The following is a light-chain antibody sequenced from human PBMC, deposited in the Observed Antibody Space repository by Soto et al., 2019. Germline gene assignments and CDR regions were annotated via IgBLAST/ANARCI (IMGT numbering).Light chain of an antibody. CDR2: AAS. CDR3: QQYNSYPVS. CDR1: QDISNH. Sequence: DLQMTQSPSSLSASVGDRVTITCRASQDISNHLAWFQQKPGKAPKSLISAASSLQSGVPSKFSGSGSGTDFTLTISSLQPEYFATYYCQQYNSYPVSFGGGTKVEIK. J-gene: IGKJ4*01. V-gene: IGKV1-16*02.